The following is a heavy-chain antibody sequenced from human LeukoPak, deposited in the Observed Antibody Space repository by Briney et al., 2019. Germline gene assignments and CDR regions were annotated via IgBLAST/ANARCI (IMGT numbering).Heavy chain of an antibody. CDR2: LFDSGST. V-gene: IGHV4-59*01. J-gene: IGHJ4*02. CDR1: GGSISGYY. D-gene: IGHD3-10*01. Sequence: SETLSLTCIVSGGSISGYYWNWLRQPPGKGLEWIGYLFDSGSTNYNPSLMSRVTISLDMSKNQVSLKVNSVTAADTAVYYCARGREHYYGSGTYYNPFDYWDQGTLVTVSS. CDR3: ARGREHYYGSGTYYNPFDY.